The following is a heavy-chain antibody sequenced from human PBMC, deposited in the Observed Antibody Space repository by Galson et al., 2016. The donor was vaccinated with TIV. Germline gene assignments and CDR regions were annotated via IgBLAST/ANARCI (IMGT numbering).Heavy chain of an antibody. CDR2: FDPEQHKK. V-gene: IGHV1-24*01. J-gene: IGHJ4*02. CDR1: GDSLSDLS. CDR3: ASVAWFPGLSLDN. Sequence: SVKVSCKVSGDSLSDLSMNWVRQAPGKGLEWMAGFDPEQHKKIYAQRLEGRVTLTDDTSTDTAFLELSSLSFEDTAVYYCASVAWFPGLSLDNWGQGTLVIVSS. D-gene: IGHD2/OR15-2a*01.